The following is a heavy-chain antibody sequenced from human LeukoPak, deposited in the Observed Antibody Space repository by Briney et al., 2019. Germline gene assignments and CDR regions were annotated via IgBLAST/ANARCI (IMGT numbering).Heavy chain of an antibody. V-gene: IGHV3-21*04. CDR2: ISSGSSYM. Sequence: PGGSLRLSCAASGFTFSSYSMNWVRQAPGKGLEWVSSISSGSSYMYYADSVKGRFTISRDNAKNSLYLQMSSLRAEDTTVYYCAKESQNDGDYSLDYWGQGTLVTVSS. CDR1: GFTFSSYS. CDR3: AKESQNDGDYSLDY. D-gene: IGHD4-17*01. J-gene: IGHJ4*02.